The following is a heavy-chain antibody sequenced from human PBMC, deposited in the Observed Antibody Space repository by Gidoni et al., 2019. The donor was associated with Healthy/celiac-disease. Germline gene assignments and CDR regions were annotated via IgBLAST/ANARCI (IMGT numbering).Heavy chain of an antibody. V-gene: IGHV5-51*01. D-gene: IGHD3-22*01. Sequence: EVQLVQAGAEVKKPGESRKISCKGSGYSFTSYWNGLVLPMPGKGLEWMGIIYPGDSDTRYSPSFQGQVTISADKSISTAYLQWSSLKASDTAMYYCARRGATSDTYYYDSSGYCYGRTEPLDYWGQGTLVTVSS. J-gene: IGHJ4*02. CDR2: IYPGDSDT. CDR3: ARRGATSDTYYYDSSGYCYGRTEPLDY. CDR1: GYSFTSYW.